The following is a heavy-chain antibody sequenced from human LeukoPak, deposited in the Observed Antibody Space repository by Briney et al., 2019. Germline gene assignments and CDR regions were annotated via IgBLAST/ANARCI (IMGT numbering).Heavy chain of an antibody. CDR3: AREGVGYCSGGSCYWFDP. V-gene: IGHV4-61*02. CDR1: GGSISSGSYY. Sequence: SETLSLTCTVSGGSISSGSYYWSWIRQPAGKGLEWIGRIYTSGSTNYNPSLKSRVTISVDTSKNQFSLKLSSVTAADTAVYYCAREGVGYCSGGSCYWFDPWGQGTLVTVSS. D-gene: IGHD2-15*01. J-gene: IGHJ5*02. CDR2: IYTSGST.